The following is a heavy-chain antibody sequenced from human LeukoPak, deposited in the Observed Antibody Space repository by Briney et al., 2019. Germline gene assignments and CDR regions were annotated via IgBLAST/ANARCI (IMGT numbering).Heavy chain of an antibody. D-gene: IGHD1-14*01. V-gene: IGHV3-74*03. CDR2: ITSDGFST. CDR3: ARDWYHAIDY. CDR1: GFSFSATW. Sequence: GGSLRLSCAASGFSFSATWMHWVRQSPGKGLVWVARITSDGFSTTYAESVRGRFTISRDNAKNTLYLQMNSLRVEDTAIYYCARDWYHAIDYWGQGALVTVSS. J-gene: IGHJ4*02.